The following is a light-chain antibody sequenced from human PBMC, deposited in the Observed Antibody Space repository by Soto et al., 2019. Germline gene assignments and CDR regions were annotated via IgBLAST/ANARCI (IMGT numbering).Light chain of an antibody. CDR2: AAS. CDR3: QQSYSTRLVT. CDR1: QSISSY. J-gene: IGKJ5*01. V-gene: IGKV1-39*01. Sequence: DIQMTQSPSSLSASVGDRVTITCRARQSISSYLNWYQQKPGKAPKLLIYAASSLQSGFPSRFSGSGAGTDSTLTISSLQPEDFATYYCQQSYSTRLVTFGQGTLLEIK.